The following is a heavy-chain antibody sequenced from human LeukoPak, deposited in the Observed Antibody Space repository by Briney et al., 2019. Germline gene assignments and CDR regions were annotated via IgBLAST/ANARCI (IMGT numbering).Heavy chain of an antibody. CDR3: ARPSWYYDSSGYDY. D-gene: IGHD3-22*01. CDR1: GYTSTSYA. V-gene: IGHV1-3*01. Sequence: ASVKVSCKASGYTSTSYAMHWVRQAPGQRLEWMGWINAGNGNTKYSQKFQGRVTITRDTSASTAYMELSSLRSEDTAVYYCARPSWYYDSSGYDYWGQGTLVTVSS. CDR2: INAGNGNT. J-gene: IGHJ4*02.